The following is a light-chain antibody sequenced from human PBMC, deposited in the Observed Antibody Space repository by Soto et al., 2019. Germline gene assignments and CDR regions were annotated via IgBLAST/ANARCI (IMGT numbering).Light chain of an antibody. J-gene: IGKJ1*01. CDR2: WAS. Sequence: DIVMTQSPDSLAVSLGERATINCKSSQSVFYSSNNKNFLAWYQQRPGQPPKLLIYWASTRESGVPDRFSGSGSGTDFTLTISGLQAEDGAVYYCQQYYRSSTFGQGTKVEIK. CDR3: QQYYRSST. V-gene: IGKV4-1*01. CDR1: QSVFYSSNNKNF.